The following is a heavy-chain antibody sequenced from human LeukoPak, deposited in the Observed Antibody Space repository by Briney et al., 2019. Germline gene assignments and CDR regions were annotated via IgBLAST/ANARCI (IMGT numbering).Heavy chain of an antibody. V-gene: IGHV3-23*01. Sequence: GGSLRLSCAASGFTFTSYAMTWVRQAPGKGLEWVSAISTSGGGTYYANSVKGRFTISRDNSKNTLYLRMNSLRAEDTAIYYCAKNLYDYYYYGMDVWGQGTTVTVSS. J-gene: IGHJ6*02. CDR2: ISTSGGGT. D-gene: IGHD5/OR15-5a*01. CDR1: GFTFTSYA. CDR3: AKNLYDYYYYGMDV.